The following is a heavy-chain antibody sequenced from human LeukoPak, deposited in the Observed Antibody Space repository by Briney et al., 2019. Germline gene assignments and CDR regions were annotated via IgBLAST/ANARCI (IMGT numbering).Heavy chain of an antibody. CDR1: GYTFTSYD. V-gene: IGHV1-8*01. D-gene: IGHD3-10*01. CDR3: ASGEMVRGVIINPFDY. CDR2: MNPNSGNT. Sequence: ASVKVSCKASGYTFTSYDINWVRQATGQGLEWMGWMNPNSGNTGYAQKFQGRVTMTRNTSISTAYMELSSLRSEDTAVYYCASGEMVRGVIINPFDYWGQGTLVTVSS. J-gene: IGHJ4*02.